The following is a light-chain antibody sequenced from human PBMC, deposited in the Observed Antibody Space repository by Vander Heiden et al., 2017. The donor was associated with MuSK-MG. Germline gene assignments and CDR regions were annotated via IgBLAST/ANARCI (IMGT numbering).Light chain of an antibody. J-gene: IGKJ2*01. V-gene: IGKV3-20*01. CDR2: GAS. CDR3: QQDDSAPPTYI. Sequence: EIVLTQSPGTLSLSPGESATLSCRASQSVSSSYLGWYQQHPGQAPRLLIYGASTRATGIPDRFSGSGAGTDFTLTISSLEPEDFAVYYCQQDDSAPPTYIFGQGTKLEIK. CDR1: QSVSSSY.